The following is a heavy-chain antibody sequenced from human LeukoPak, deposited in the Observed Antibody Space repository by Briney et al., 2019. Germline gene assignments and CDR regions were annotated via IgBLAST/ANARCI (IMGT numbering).Heavy chain of an antibody. Sequence: ASVKVSCKASGGTLSSYAISWVRQAPGQGLEWMGWMNPNSGNTGYAQKFQGRVTMTRNTSISTAYMELSSLRSEDTAVYYCARGSPMSGYSSGWYTPSGYWGQGTLVTVSS. V-gene: IGHV1-8*02. CDR3: ARGSPMSGYSSGWYTPSGY. CDR2: MNPNSGNT. D-gene: IGHD6-19*01. CDR1: GGTLSSYA. J-gene: IGHJ4*02.